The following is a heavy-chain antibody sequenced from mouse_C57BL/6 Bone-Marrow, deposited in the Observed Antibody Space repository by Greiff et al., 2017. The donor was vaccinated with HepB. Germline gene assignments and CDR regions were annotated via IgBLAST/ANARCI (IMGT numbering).Heavy chain of an antibody. V-gene: IGHV7-3*01. D-gene: IGHD5-1*01. J-gene: IGHJ4*01. Sequence: EVKVVESGGGLVQPGGSLSLSCAASGFTFTDYYMSWVRQPPGKALEWLGFIRNKANGYTTEYSASVQGRFTISRDNSQIILYLQMIALRAEDSATYYCARFSLPYPYAMDYWGQGTSVTVSS. CDR2: IRNKANGYTT. CDR3: ARFSLPYPYAMDY. CDR1: GFTFTDYY.